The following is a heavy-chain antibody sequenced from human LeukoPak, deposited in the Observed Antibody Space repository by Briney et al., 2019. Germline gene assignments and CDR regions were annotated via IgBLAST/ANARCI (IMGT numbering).Heavy chain of an antibody. V-gene: IGHV4-30-4*08. J-gene: IGHJ4*02. CDR1: GGSISSGGYY. CDR3: ARETTLNGSGSYPD. Sequence: PSETLSLTCTVSGGSISSGGYYWSWIRQHPGKGLEWIGYIYYSGSTYYNPSLKSRVTISVDTSKNQFSLKLSSVTAADTAVYYCARETTLNGSGSYPDWGQGTLVTVSS. CDR2: IYYSGST. D-gene: IGHD3-10*01.